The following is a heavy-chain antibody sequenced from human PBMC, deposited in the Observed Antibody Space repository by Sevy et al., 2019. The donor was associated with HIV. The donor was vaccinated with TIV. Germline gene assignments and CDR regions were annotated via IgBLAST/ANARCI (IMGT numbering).Heavy chain of an antibody. V-gene: IGHV1-2*02. J-gene: IGHJ6*02. CDR1: GYTFTGYY. D-gene: IGHD2-15*01. CDR3: ARDRFTYCSGGSCNGNYYYYYGMDV. Sequence: ASVKVSCKASGYTFTGYYMHWVRQAPGQGLEWMGWINPNSGGTNYAQKFQGRVTMTTDTSTSTAYMELRSLRSDDTAVYYCARDRFTYCSGGSCNGNYYYYYGMDVWGQGTTVTVSS. CDR2: INPNSGGT.